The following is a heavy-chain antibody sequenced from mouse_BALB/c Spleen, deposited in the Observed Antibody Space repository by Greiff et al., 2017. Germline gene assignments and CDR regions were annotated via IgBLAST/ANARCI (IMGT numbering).Heavy chain of an antibody. CDR3: ARDRDYRYDEDYAMDY. J-gene: IGHJ4*01. CDR1: GFSLTSYG. V-gene: IGHV2-9*02. D-gene: IGHD2-14*01. CDR2: IWAGGST. Sequence: QVQLQQSGPGLVAPSQSLSITCTVSGFSLTSYGVHWVRQPPGKGLEWLGVIWAGGSTNYNSALMSRLSISKDNSKSQVFLKMNSLQTDDTAMYYCARDRDYRYDEDYAMDYWGQGTSVTVSS.